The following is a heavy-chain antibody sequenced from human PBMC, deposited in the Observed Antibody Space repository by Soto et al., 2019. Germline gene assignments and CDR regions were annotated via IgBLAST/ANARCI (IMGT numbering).Heavy chain of an antibody. CDR2: INPAGGST. D-gene: IGHD2-8*01. CDR3: ARDQHGHFDFDF. Sequence: QVQLVQSGPELKRPGASEKLSCKASGYSFTDHYIHWVRQAPGQGLEWMGIINPAGGSTNYARKFQDRLTITRDSSTTTVYMELSSLRSDDTAVIYCARDQHGHFDFDFWGQGTLVTVSS. V-gene: IGHV1-46*01. CDR1: GYSFTDHY. J-gene: IGHJ4*02.